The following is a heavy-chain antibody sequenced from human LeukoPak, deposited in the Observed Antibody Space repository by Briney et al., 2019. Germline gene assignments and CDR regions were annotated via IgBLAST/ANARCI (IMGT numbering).Heavy chain of an antibody. CDR2: IYSDNT. V-gene: IGHV3-53*01. J-gene: IGHJ5*02. D-gene: IGHD3-10*01. CDR1: GFTVSSNS. Sequence: GGSLRLSCTVSGFTVSSNSMSWVRQAPGKGLEWVSFIYSDNTHYSDSVKGRFTISRDNSKNTLYLQMNSLRAEDTAVYYCAIKPPSGWFGTGWLDPWGQGTLVTVSS. CDR3: AIKPPSGWFGTGWLDP.